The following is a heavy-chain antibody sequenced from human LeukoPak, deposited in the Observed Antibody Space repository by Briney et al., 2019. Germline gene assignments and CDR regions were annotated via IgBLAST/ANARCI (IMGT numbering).Heavy chain of an antibody. D-gene: IGHD5-12*01. J-gene: IGHJ4*02. CDR1: GGSITSESYC. Sequence: TASEPLSLTCTVSGGSITSESYCWIWLPPSAGEGLEWIGRIYVSGATKYNPSLKSRVSISLDRSNNQFSLTLNSVTAADTAVYYGAREVYSGYDFPQPIDYWGQGTLVTVAS. V-gene: IGHV4-61*02. CDR3: AREVYSGYDFPQPIDY. CDR2: IYVSGAT.